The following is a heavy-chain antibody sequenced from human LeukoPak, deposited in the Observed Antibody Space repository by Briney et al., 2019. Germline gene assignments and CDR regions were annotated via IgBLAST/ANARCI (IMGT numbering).Heavy chain of an antibody. V-gene: IGHV3-30*03. CDR1: GFTFSSYG. D-gene: IGHD2-2*01. J-gene: IGHJ3*01. CDR2: ISYDGSNK. Sequence: GGSLRLSCAASGFTFSSYGMHWVRQAPGKGLEWVTVISYDGSNKYYADSVKGRFTISRDNSENTLYLQMNSLRAEDTAVYYCARDQGYCTSASCRGDAFDVWGQGSMVSVSS. CDR3: ARDQGYCTSASCRGDAFDV.